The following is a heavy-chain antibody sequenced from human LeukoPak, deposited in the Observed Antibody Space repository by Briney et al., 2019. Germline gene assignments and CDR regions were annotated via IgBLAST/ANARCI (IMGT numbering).Heavy chain of an antibody. J-gene: IGHJ4*02. CDR2: INHSGST. CDR1: GGSFSGYY. CDR3: ARVQKLLWFGELLDY. V-gene: IGHV4-34*01. D-gene: IGHD3-10*01. Sequence: SETLSLTCAVYGGSFSGYYWSWIRQPPGKGLEWIGEINHSGSTNYNPSLKSRVTISVDTSKNQFSLKLSSVTAADTAVYYCARVQKLLWFGELLDYWGQGTLVTVSS.